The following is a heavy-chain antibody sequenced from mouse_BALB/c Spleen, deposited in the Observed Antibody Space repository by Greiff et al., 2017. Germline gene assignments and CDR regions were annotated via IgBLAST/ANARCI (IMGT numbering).Heavy chain of an antibody. D-gene: IGHD1-2*01. V-gene: IGHV5-6-5*01. Sequence: EVQLVESGGGLVKPGGSLKLSCAASGFTFSSYAMSWVRQTPEKRLEWVASISSGGSTYYPDSVKGRFTISRDNARNILYLQMSSLRSEDTAMYYCARGPYGTGYYYAMDYWGQGTSVTVSS. CDR2: ISSGGST. CDR1: GFTFSSYA. CDR3: ARGPYGTGYYYAMDY. J-gene: IGHJ4*01.